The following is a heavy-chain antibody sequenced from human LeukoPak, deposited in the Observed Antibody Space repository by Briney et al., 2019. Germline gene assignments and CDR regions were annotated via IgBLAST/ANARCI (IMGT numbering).Heavy chain of an antibody. CDR2: IKSKTDGGTT. CDR1: GFTFRSYW. D-gene: IGHD2-15*01. CDR3: TTEERVSSGYCSGGSCYIDY. J-gene: IGHJ4*02. Sequence: GGSLRLSCAASGFTFRSYWMSWVRQAPGKGLEWVGRIKSKTDGGTTDYAAPVKGRFTISRDDSKNTLYLQMNSLKTEDTAVYYCTTEERVSSGYCSGGSCYIDYWGQGTLVTVSS. V-gene: IGHV3-15*01.